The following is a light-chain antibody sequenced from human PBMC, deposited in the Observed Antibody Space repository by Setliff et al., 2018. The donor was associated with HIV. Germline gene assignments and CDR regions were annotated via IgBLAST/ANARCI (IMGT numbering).Light chain of an antibody. Sequence: QSALTQPASVSGSPGQSITISCTGSNSDIGAYNYVSWYQQHPGKAPKLIIYEVTNRPSGVSNRFSGSKSGNTASLTVSGLQAEDEADYFCSSFSTISTQIFGGGSKVTVL. J-gene: IGLJ1*01. CDR1: NSDIGAYNY. CDR3: SSFSTISTQI. CDR2: EVT. V-gene: IGLV2-14*01.